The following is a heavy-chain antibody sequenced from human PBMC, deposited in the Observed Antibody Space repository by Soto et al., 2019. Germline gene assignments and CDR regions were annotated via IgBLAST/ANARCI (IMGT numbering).Heavy chain of an antibody. V-gene: IGHV5-10-1*01. CDR2: IDPSDSYT. CDR3: ARWAVVTPYYGMDV. D-gene: IGHD2-15*01. Sequence: PGKSLKISCKGSGYSFTSYWISWVRQMPGKGLEWMGRIDPSDSYTNYSPSFQGHVTISADKSISTAYLQWSSLKASDTAMYYCARWAVVTPYYGMDVWGQGTTVTVSS. J-gene: IGHJ6*02. CDR1: GYSFTSYW.